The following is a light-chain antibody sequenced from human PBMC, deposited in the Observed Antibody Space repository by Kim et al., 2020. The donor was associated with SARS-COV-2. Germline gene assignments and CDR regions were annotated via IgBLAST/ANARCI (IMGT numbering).Light chain of an antibody. V-gene: IGLV3-25*03. J-gene: IGLJ6*01. CDR3: QSADSRCTYSV. CDR2: TDR. Sequence: SYELTQPPSVSVSPGQTARITCSGDALPKQYAYWYQQKPGQAPVLVIYTDRERPSGIPERFSGSSSGTTLTLTISGVQAEDEADFYCQSADSRCTYSVFG. CDR1: ALPKQY.